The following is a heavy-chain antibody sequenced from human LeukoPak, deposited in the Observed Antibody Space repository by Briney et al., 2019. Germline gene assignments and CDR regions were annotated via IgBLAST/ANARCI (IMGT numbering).Heavy chain of an antibody. CDR1: GYSFTSYW. Sequence: GESLKISCKGSGYSFTSYWIGWVRQMPGKGLEWMGIIYPGDSDTRYSPSFQGQVTISADKSISTAYLQWSSLKASDTAMYYCARRGWNGYSGYDLDYWGQGTLVTVSS. CDR3: ARRGWNGYSGYDLDY. CDR2: IYPGDSDT. D-gene: IGHD5-12*01. J-gene: IGHJ4*02. V-gene: IGHV5-51*01.